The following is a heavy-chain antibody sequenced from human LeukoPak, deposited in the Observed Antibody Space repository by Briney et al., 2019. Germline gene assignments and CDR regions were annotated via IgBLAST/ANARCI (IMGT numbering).Heavy chain of an antibody. V-gene: IGHV4-30-2*01. J-gene: IGHJ4*02. Sequence: SETLSLTCAVSGGSISSGGYSWSWIRQPPGKGLEWIGYIYHSGSTYYNPSLKSRDTISVDRSKNQFSLKLSSVTAADTAVYYCARSSSGGTFFDYWGQGTLVTVSS. CDR2: IYHSGST. D-gene: IGHD2-15*01. CDR3: ARSSSGGTFFDY. CDR1: GGSISSGGYS.